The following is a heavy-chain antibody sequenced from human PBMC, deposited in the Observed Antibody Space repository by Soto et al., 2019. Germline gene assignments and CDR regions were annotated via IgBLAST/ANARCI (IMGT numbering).Heavy chain of an antibody. CDR2: IIPILGIA. V-gene: IGHV1-69*08. J-gene: IGHJ4*02. Sequence: QVQLVQSGAEVKKPGSSVKVSCKASGGTFSSYTISWVRQAPGQGLEWMGRIIPILGIANYAQKFQGRVTITADKSTSTAYMELSSLRSEDTAVYYCAREGRDGYNPPACDYWGQGTLVTVSS. D-gene: IGHD5-12*01. CDR1: GGTFSSYT. CDR3: AREGRDGYNPPACDY.